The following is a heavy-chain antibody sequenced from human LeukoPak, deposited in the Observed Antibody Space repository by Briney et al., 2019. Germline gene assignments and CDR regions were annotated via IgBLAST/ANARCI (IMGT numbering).Heavy chain of an antibody. Sequence: SSETLSLTCTVSGGSISSYYWSWIRQPPGKGLEWIGYIYYSGSTNYNPSLKSRVTISVDTSKNQFSLKLSSVTAAATAVYYCARGFGSVPQGGFWSGYYSYFDYWGQGTLVTVSS. CDR3: ARGFGSVPQGGFWSGYYSYFDY. J-gene: IGHJ4*02. D-gene: IGHD3-3*01. V-gene: IGHV4-59*12. CDR1: GGSISSYY. CDR2: IYYSGST.